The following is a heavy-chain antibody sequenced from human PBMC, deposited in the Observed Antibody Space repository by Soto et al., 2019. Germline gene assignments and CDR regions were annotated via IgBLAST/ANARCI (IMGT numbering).Heavy chain of an antibody. V-gene: IGHV3-9*01. Sequence: EVQLVESGGGLVQPGRSLRLSCAPSGFTFDDFAMHWVRQAPGKGLEWVSGISWNSDNIAYADSVRGRFTISRDNAKNSLYLQMNSLRVEDTALYYCVKDMGALVRGGTWGAFDIWGQGTMVTVSS. J-gene: IGHJ3*02. D-gene: IGHD3-10*01. CDR3: VKDMGALVRGGTWGAFDI. CDR1: GFTFDDFA. CDR2: ISWNSDNI.